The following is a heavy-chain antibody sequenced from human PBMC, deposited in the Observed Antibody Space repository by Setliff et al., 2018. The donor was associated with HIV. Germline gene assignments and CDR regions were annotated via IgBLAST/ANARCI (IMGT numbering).Heavy chain of an antibody. CDR1: GFTFSSYW. D-gene: IGHD3-10*01. J-gene: IGHJ6*02. Sequence: LRLSCAASGFTFSSYWMHWVRQAPGKGLVWVFGMNTDGSSTRYADSVKGRFTISRDNAKKSLYLQMDSLRGEDTAVYYCARGYYGSDLQNAMDVWGQGTTVTVSS. CDR3: ARGYYGSDLQNAMDV. V-gene: IGHV3-74*01. CDR2: MNTDGSST.